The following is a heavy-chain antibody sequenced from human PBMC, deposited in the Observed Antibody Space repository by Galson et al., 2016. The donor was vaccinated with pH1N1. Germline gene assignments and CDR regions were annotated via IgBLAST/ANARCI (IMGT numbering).Heavy chain of an antibody. J-gene: IGHJ3*02. CDR3: TREGGTTGGAFEI. Sequence: SLRLSCAASGFTFSNAWMSWVRQTPGKGLEWVGRIKSKSDGGTTHYAAPVKDRFIISRDDSKSTLYLQMNSLKTEDTAVYYCTREGGTTGGAFEIWGQGTMVTVSS. CDR2: IKSKSDGGTT. D-gene: IGHD1-1*01. CDR1: GFTFSNAW. V-gene: IGHV3-15*01.